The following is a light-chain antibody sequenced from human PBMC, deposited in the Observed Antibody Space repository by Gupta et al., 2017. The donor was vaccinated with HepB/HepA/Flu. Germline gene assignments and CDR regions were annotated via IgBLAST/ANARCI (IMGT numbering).Light chain of an antibody. J-gene: IGLJ3*02. Sequence: HSALTHPSSVSVSPGQSITISCTGPSSDVGGYNYVSGNQQHPGNAPKLIIYDVSNRPSGGSNRVSGAKSGNKASPTIAGRQAEDEDDYYCSSYKSSRGVFGGGTKLTVL. CDR2: DVS. CDR3: SSYKSSRGV. CDR1: SSDVGGYNY. V-gene: IGLV2-14*03.